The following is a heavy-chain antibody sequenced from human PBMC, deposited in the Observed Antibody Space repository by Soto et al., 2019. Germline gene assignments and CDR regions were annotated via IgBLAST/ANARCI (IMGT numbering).Heavy chain of an antibody. Sequence: PSETLSLTCTVSGGSISSYYWSWIRQPPGKGLEWIGYIYYSGSTNDNPSLKSRGTISVDTSKHQFSLKLSSVTAADTAVYYCARRVPQRITIFGVTNKGLFAPWGQGTLVTVSS. V-gene: IGHV4-59*08. J-gene: IGHJ5*02. CDR1: GGSISSYY. CDR2: IYYSGST. CDR3: ARRVPQRITIFGVTNKGLFAP. D-gene: IGHD3-3*01.